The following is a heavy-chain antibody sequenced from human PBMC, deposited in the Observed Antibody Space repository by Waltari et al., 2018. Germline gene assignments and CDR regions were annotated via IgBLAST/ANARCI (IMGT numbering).Heavy chain of an antibody. Sequence: QVQLQESGPGLVKSSETLSLTRDVSGYAVNSGFYWGWIRQAPGKGLEWVATIYHDGTTFYNPSLKSRLSVSMDTSKNQISLTLKSVTAADTAVYYCSRQVLGYCTSAACRRLESWGQGTLVTVSS. V-gene: IGHV4-38-2*01. CDR2: IYHDGTT. CDR3: SRQVLGYCTSAACRRLES. J-gene: IGHJ4*02. D-gene: IGHD2-2*03. CDR1: GYAVNSGFY.